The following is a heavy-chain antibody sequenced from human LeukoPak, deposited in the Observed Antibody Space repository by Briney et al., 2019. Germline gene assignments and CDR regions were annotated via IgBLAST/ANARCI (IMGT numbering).Heavy chain of an antibody. V-gene: IGHV3-11*04. CDR2: TTNSVGLI. D-gene: IGHD3-10*01. CDR1: GFTFRDYY. CDR3: ARERRGWAAGSGPDGFDI. J-gene: IGHJ3*02. Sequence: PGGSLRLSCAASGFTFRDYYMSWIRQAPGQGREGVSYTTNSVGLIFSPDSVTCPFSTSRSTSNTSLSLHMNSLSLDDTAVYYCARERRGWAAGSGPDGFDIWGQGTMVTVS.